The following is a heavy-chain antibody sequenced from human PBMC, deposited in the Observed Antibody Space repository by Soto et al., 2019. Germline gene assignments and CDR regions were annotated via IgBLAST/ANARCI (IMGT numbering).Heavy chain of an antibody. CDR1: GFTFSTYA. D-gene: IGHD2-15*01. Sequence: GGSLRLSCAASGFTFSTYAMSWVRQAPGKGLEWVSVISGSGGRAYYADSVKGRLTISRDNSKNTLYLQMNRLRAEGTAVYYCAKDSVGGSSYYYYGMDVWGQGTTVTVSS. J-gene: IGHJ6*02. CDR2: ISGSGGRA. V-gene: IGHV3-23*01. CDR3: AKDSVGGSSYYYYGMDV.